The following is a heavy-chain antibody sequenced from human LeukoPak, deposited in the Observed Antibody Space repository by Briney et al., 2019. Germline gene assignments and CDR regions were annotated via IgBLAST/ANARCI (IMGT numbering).Heavy chain of an antibody. V-gene: IGHV3-7*01. Sequence: GGSLRLSCAASGFKFSDYWMSWVRQAPGKGLEWVANIKKDGSDKYYVDSVKGRFTVSRDDAKNSLYLQMYSLRAEDTAVYYCLQYDSGNIWGQGTLVSVSS. D-gene: IGHD3-10*01. CDR2: IKKDGSDK. J-gene: IGHJ4*02. CDR1: GFKFSDYW. CDR3: LQYDSGNI.